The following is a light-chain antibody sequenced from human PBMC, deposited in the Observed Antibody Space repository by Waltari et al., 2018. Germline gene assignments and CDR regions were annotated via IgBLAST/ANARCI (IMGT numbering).Light chain of an antibody. Sequence: QTVVTQEPSFSVSPGGTVTLTCGLSSGSVSSTYHPSWYQQTPGQAPRTRIYSTNSRASGVPDRFSGSILGNKAALTITGAQTDDESDYICALHMGSGIWVFGAGTKVTVL. CDR2: STN. V-gene: IGLV8-61*01. CDR3: ALHMGSGIWV. J-gene: IGLJ3*02. CDR1: SGSVSSTYH.